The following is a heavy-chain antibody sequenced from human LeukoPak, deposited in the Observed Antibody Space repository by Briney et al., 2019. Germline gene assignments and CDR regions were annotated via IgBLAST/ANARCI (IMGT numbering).Heavy chain of an antibody. J-gene: IGHJ4*02. Sequence: ETLSLTCAVYGGSFSGYYWSWIRQPPGKWLEWIGEINHSGSTNYNPSLKSRVTISVDTSKNQFSLKLSSVTAADTAVYYCARGPPYYDSSGYELDYWGQGTLVTVSS. CDR2: INHSGST. CDR3: ARGPPYYDSSGYELDY. V-gene: IGHV4-34*01. CDR1: GGSFSGYY. D-gene: IGHD3-22*01.